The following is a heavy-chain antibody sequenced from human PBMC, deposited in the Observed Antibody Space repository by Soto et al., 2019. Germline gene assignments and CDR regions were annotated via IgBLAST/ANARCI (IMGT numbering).Heavy chain of an antibody. CDR1: VGSSSSYY. J-gene: IGHJ4*02. CDR2: IYYSGST. CDR3: ARVGAVEEFDY. D-gene: IGHD6-19*01. V-gene: IGHV4-59*01. Sequence: AETLSLTCTVSVGSSSSYYWSWIRQPPGKGLEWIGYIYYSGSTNYNPSLKGRVTISVDTSKNQFSLKLSSVTAADTAVYYCARVGAVEEFDYWGQGTLVTVSS.